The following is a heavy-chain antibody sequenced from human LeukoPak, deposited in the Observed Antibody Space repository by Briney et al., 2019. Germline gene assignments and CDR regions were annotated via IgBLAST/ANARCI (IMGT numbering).Heavy chain of an antibody. Sequence: ASVKVSCKASGYTFTGYYMHWVRQAPGQGLEWMGWINPNSGGTNYAQKFQGRVTMTRDTSISTAYMGLSRLRSDDTAVYYCASGAPYYYYYYYMDVWGKGTTVTVSS. CDR3: ASGAPYYYYYYYMDV. CDR2: INPNSGGT. J-gene: IGHJ6*03. D-gene: IGHD1-26*01. V-gene: IGHV1-2*02. CDR1: GYTFTGYY.